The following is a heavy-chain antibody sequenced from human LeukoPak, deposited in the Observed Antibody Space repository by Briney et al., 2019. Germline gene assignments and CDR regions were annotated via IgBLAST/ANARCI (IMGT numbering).Heavy chain of an antibody. Sequence: SETLSLTCTVSGGSIRSSSHFWVCVRQPPGKGLEWIGSINYSGTTYYTSSLKSRVTMSVDTSKSQFSLKLTSVTAADTAVYYCARLNSGSYGDYFDYWGQGTLVTVSS. V-gene: IGHV4-39*01. CDR1: GGSIRSSSHF. CDR3: ARLNSGSYGDYFDY. J-gene: IGHJ4*02. D-gene: IGHD1-26*01. CDR2: INYSGTT.